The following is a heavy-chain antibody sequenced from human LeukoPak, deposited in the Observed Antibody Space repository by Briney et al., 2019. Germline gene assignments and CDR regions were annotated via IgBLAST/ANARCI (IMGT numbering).Heavy chain of an antibody. CDR2: ISSSSSYI. CDR3: ARSLRENWFDP. CDR1: GFTFSSYS. J-gene: IGHJ5*02. V-gene: IGHV3-21*01. D-gene: IGHD1-26*01. Sequence: PGGSLRLSCAASGFTFSSYSMNWVRQAPGKGLEWVSSISSSSSYIYYADSVKGRFTISRDNAKNTLYLQMNSLRAEDTAVYYCARSLRENWFDPWGQGTLVTVSS.